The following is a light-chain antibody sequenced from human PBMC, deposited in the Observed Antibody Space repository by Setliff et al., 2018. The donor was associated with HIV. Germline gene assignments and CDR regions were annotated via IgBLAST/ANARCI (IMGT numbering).Light chain of an antibody. V-gene: IGLV2-14*01. J-gene: IGLJ1*01. CDR2: EVS. CDR1: SSDVGGYNY. Sequence: QSVLTQPASVSGSPGQSITISCTGTSSDVGGYNYVSWYQQHPGKAPKLMIYEVSNRPSGVSNRFSGSKSGNTASLTISGLQAEDEAVYYCSSYTSTTLYVFGTGTRAPS. CDR3: SSYTSTTLYV.